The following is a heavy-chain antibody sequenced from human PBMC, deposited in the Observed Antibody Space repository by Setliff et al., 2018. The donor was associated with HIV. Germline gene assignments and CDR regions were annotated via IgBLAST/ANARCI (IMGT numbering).Heavy chain of an antibody. CDR3: ATNSDTSGYPPPPFDY. J-gene: IGHJ4*02. V-gene: IGHV4-39*01. D-gene: IGHD3-22*01. Sequence: SETLSLTCTVSGDSISSSSYYWGWIRQPPGKELEWIGSISYSGSTYYNPSLKSRVTISVDTSKNQFSLKLSSVTAADTAVYYCATNSDTSGYPPPPFDYWGQGTLVTVSS. CDR1: GDSISSSSYY. CDR2: ISYSGST.